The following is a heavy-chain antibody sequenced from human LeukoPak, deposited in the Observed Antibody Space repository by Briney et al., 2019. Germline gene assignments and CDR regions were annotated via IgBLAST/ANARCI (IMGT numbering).Heavy chain of an antibody. D-gene: IGHD6-13*01. V-gene: IGHV1-2*02. CDR2: INPNRGGT. CDR1: GYTFTGYY. J-gene: IGHJ5*02. Sequence: GASVKVSCKASGYTFTGYYMHWVRQAPGQGLEWMGWINPNRGGTNYAQKFQGRVTMTRDTSISTAYMELSRLRSADTAVYYCAREFQAEQQLVRVWFDPWGQGTLVTVSS. CDR3: AREFQAEQQLVRVWFDP.